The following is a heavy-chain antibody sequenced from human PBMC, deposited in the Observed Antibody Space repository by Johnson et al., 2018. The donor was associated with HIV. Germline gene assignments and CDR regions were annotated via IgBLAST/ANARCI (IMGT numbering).Heavy chain of an antibody. D-gene: IGHD6-13*01. J-gene: IGHJ3*02. CDR1: GFTVSSNE. CDR3: AKDLGGYSSSWNNAFDI. V-gene: IGHV3-38-3*01. CDR2: ISGGST. Sequence: VQLVESRGVLVQPGGSLRLSCAASGFTVSSNEMSWVRQAPGKGLEWVSSISGGSTYYADSRKGRFTISRDNSKNTLHLQMNSLRAEDTAVYYCAKDLGGYSSSWNNAFDIWGQGTMVTVSS.